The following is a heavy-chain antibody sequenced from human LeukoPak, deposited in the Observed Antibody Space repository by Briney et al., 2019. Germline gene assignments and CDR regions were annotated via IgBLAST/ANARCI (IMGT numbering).Heavy chain of an antibody. CDR3: ARDWGYCSSTSCYPNWFGP. V-gene: IGHV1-2*02. D-gene: IGHD2-2*01. J-gene: IGHJ5*02. CDR2: INPNSGGT. Sequence: ASVKVSCKASGYTFTGYYMHWVRQAPGQGLEWMGWINPNSGGTNYAQKFQGRVTMTRDTSISTAYMELSRLRSDDTAVYYCARDWGYCSSTSCYPNWFGPWGQGTLVTVSS. CDR1: GYTFTGYY.